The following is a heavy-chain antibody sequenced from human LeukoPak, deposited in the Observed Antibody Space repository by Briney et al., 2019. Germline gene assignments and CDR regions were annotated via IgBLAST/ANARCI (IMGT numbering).Heavy chain of an antibody. J-gene: IGHJ5*02. V-gene: IGHV3-13*04. CDR3: ARGLPGGLDP. D-gene: IGHD4-11*01. Sequence: GGSLRLSCAASGFTFSTYDMHWVRQATGKGLEWVSSTGTSGDAYYLGSVKGRFTISRENAKSSSYLQMNSLRAGDTAVYYCARGLPGGLDPWGQGTLVTVSS. CDR2: TGTSGDA. CDR1: GFTFSTYD.